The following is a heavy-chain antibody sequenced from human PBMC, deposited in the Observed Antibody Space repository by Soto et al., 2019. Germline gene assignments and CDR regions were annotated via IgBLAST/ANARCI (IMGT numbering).Heavy chain of an antibody. CDR2: ISYDGSNK. D-gene: IGHD2-2*01. V-gene: IGHV3-30-3*01. CDR3: ARDRGVVVVPAAIHYYYYYGMDV. Sequence: GGSLRLSCAASGFTFSSYAMHWVRQAPGKGLGWVAVISYDGSNKYYADSVKGRFTISRDNSKNTLYLQMNSLRAEDTAVYYCARDRGVVVVPAAIHYYYYYGMDVWGQGTTVTVSS. CDR1: GFTFSSYA. J-gene: IGHJ6*02.